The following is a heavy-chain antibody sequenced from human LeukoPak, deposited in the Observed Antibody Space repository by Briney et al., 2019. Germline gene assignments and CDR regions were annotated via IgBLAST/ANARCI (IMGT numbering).Heavy chain of an antibody. Sequence: GASVKLSCTASGYTFTDYYIHWMRQAPGQGLDWMGWINPKRGVTTYAQKFQGRVTMTRDTYITTAYMELTRLRSDDTTSYCCARERNYGDYGNAFDVWGQGTKVTVSS. CDR3: ARERNYGDYGNAFDV. CDR2: INPKRGVT. CDR1: GYTFTDYY. J-gene: IGHJ3*01. D-gene: IGHD4-17*01. V-gene: IGHV1-2*02.